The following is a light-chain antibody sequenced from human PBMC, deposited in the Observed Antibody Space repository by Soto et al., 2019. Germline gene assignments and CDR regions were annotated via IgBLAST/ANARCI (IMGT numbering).Light chain of an antibody. CDR2: GAS. V-gene: IGKV4-1*01. CDR3: QQYNNWPPWT. J-gene: IGKJ1*01. Sequence: DMVMTPSPDSLAASLSARATINCKSSLSVLYSSNNKNYLAWYQQKPGQAPRLLIYGASTRATGIPARFSGSGSGTEFTLTISSLQSEDFAVYYCQQYNNWPPWTFGQGTKVDIK. CDR1: LSVLYSSNNKNY.